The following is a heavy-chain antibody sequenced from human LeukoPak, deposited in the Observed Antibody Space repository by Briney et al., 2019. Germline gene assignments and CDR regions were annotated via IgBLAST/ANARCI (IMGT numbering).Heavy chain of an antibody. D-gene: IGHD3-10*01. CDR3: ARGLGGFDY. Sequence: SETLSLTCAVYGGSFSGYYWSWIRQPPGKGLAWIGEISHSGSTNYNPSLKSRVTISVDTSKNQFSLKLSSVTAADTAVYYCARGLGGFDYWGQGTLVTVSS. CDR2: ISHSGST. J-gene: IGHJ4*02. CDR1: GGSFSGYY. V-gene: IGHV4-34*01.